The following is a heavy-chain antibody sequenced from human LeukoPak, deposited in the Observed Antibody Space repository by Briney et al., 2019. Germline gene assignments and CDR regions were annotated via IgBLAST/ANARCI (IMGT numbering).Heavy chain of an antibody. V-gene: IGHV1-18*01. J-gene: IGHJ6*03. CDR3: ARAREWLGADYYYYMDV. CDR2: ISAYNGNT. Sequence: ASVKVSCKASGYTFTSYGISWVRQAPGQGLEWMGWISAYNGNTKYAQKLQGRVTMTTDTSTSTAYMELRSLRSDDTAVYYCARAREWLGADYYYYMDVWGKGTTVTVSS. CDR1: GYTFTSYG. D-gene: IGHD3-3*01.